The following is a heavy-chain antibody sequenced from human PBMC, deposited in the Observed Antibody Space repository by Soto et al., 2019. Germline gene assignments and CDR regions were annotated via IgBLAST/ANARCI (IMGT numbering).Heavy chain of an antibody. CDR1: GGSISSYY. J-gene: IGHJ6*03. V-gene: IGHV4-59*08. CDR2: VYYSGST. D-gene: IGHD2-15*01. CDR3: ARHIVVGFPYYYYYMDV. Sequence: SETLSLTCTVSGGSISSYYWSWIRQPPGKGLEWIGYVYYSGSTNYNPSLKSRVTISVDTSKNQFSLKLSSVTAADTAVYYCARHIVVGFPYYYYYMDVWGKGTTVTVSS.